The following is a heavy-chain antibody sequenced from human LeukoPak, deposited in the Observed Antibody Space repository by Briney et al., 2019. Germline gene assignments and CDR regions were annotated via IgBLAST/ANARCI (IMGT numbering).Heavy chain of an antibody. J-gene: IGHJ4*02. CDR1: GGSISSGDYY. CDR2: IYYSGST. Sequence: SETLSLTCTVSGGSISSGDYYWSWIRQPPGKGLEWIGYIYYSGSTYYNPSLKRRVTISVDTSKNQFSLKLSSVTAADTAVYYCARSDRDYGSGSYYTPSLEYWGQGTLVTVSS. D-gene: IGHD3-10*01. V-gene: IGHV4-30-4*01. CDR3: ARSDRDYGSGSYYTPSLEY.